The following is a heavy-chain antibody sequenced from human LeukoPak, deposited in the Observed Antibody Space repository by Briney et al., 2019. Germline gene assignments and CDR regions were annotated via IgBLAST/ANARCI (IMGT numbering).Heavy chain of an antibody. V-gene: IGHV3-72*01. CDR3: TGGRSDRGYYGFDV. CDR1: GFSFSDHY. J-gene: IGHJ6*02. CDR2: IRNKARSYTT. Sequence: PGGSLRLSCAASGFSFSDHYMDWVRQAPGQGLEWVGRIRNKARSYTTEYAASVTGRFTISRDDSKSSLYLQMNSLTMEDTAVYYCTGGRSDRGYYGFDVWGQGTTVIVSS.